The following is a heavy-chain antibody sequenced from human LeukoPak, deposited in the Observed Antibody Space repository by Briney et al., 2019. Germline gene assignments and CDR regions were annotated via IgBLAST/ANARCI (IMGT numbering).Heavy chain of an antibody. CDR3: ATIPLYYDSLGWFDP. CDR1: GDSITTYY. V-gene: IGHV4-59*08. Sequence: PSETLSLTCTVSGDSITTYYWSWIRQPPGKGLEWIGYIYYSGITSYNPSLKRRVTISVDTSNNQFSLMLTSVTAADTAVYYCATIPLYYDSLGWFDPWGQGTLVTVSS. CDR2: IYYSGIT. J-gene: IGHJ5*02. D-gene: IGHD3-3*01.